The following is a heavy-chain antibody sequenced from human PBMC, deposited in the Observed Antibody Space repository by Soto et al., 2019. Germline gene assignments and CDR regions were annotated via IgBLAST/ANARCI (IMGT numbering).Heavy chain of an antibody. Sequence: QAQLVQSGAEVKKPGASLKVSCKASGYTITNYAIHWVRQAPGHGLGWMGWINAGNGNTKYSQNFQGRVTITRDTSARTAYLELSSLRSEDTAVYFCARSDMTVGGAFNIWGQGTKVTVSS. J-gene: IGHJ3*02. D-gene: IGHD3-22*01. CDR2: INAGNGNT. CDR3: ARSDMTVGGAFNI. CDR1: GYTITNYA. V-gene: IGHV1-3*01.